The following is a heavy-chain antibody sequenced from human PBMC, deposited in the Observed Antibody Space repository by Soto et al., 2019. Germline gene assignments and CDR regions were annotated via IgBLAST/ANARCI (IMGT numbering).Heavy chain of an antibody. CDR2: INPNSGGT. CDR3: ARAPQKWLGIDY. J-gene: IGHJ4*02. D-gene: IGHD6-19*01. CDR1: GYTFTGYY. Sequence: ASVKVSCKASGYTFTGYYLHWVRQAPGQGLEWMGWINPNSGGTNYAQKFQGWVTMTRDTSISTAYMELSRLRSDDTAVYYCARAPQKWLGIDYWGQGTLVTVSS. V-gene: IGHV1-2*04.